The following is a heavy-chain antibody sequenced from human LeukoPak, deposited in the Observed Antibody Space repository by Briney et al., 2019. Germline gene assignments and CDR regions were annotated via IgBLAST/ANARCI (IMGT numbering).Heavy chain of an antibody. CDR1: GYSISSGYY. V-gene: IGHV4-38-2*02. CDR3: ARSGGYSYGPYSDY. J-gene: IGHJ4*02. D-gene: IGHD5-18*01. CDR2: IYHSGST. Sequence: SETLSLTCTVSGYSISSGYYWGWIRQPPGKGLEWIGSIYHSGSTYYNPSLKSRVTISVDTSKNQFSLKLSSVTAADTAVYYCARSGGYSYGPYSDYWGQGTLVTVSS.